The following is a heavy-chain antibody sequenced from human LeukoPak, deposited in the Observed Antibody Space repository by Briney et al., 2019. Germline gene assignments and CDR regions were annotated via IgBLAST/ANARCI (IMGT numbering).Heavy chain of an antibody. D-gene: IGHD1-26*01. CDR1: GGSISSGSYY. CDR2: SYSSGTT. J-gene: IGHJ4*02. Sequence: PSETLSLTCTVSGGSISSGSYYWCWLRQPAGGGLEWVGRSYSSGTTNYNPSLKSRVTISVDTSKNQFSLKLSSVTEADTAVYYCARVVSGTHHLFDYWGQGTLLTVSS. V-gene: IGHV4-61*02. CDR3: ARVVSGTHHLFDY.